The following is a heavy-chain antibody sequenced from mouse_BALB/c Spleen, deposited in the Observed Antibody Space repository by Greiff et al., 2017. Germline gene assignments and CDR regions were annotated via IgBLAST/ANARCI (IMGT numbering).Heavy chain of an antibody. D-gene: IGHD1-3*01. CDR3: ARSGYYYAMDY. CDR1: GYTFTSYV. V-gene: IGHV1-14*01. Sequence: QLQESGPELVKPGASVKMSCKASGYTFTSYVMHWVKQKPGQGLEWIGYINPYNDGTKYNEKFKGKATLTSDKSSSTAYMELSSLTSEDSAVYYCARSGYYYAMDYWGQGTSVTVSS. CDR2: INPYNDGT. J-gene: IGHJ4*01.